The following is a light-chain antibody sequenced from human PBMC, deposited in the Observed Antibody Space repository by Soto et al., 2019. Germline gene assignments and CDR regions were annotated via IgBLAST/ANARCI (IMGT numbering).Light chain of an antibody. Sequence: QSALTQPASVSGSPGQSITISCTGTSSDVGGYNHVAWYQQYPGKAPKLITFEVSDRPSGVSSRFSGSKSGNTASLSISGLQPEDEADYYCSSYKRGATLVFGGGTQLTVL. CDR1: SSDVGGYNH. V-gene: IGLV2-14*01. CDR3: SSYKRGATLV. CDR2: EVS. J-gene: IGLJ2*01.